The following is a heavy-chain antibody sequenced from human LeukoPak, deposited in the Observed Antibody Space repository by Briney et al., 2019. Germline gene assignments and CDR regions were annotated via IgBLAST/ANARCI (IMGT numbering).Heavy chain of an antibody. D-gene: IGHD2-15*01. CDR3: AREGDCSGGSCYSEHWFDP. Sequence: SETLSLTCTVSGGSISSYYWSWIRQPPGKGLEWIGYIYYSESTYYNPSLKSRVTISVDTSKNQFSLKLSSVTAADTAVYYCAREGDCSGGSCYSEHWFDPWGQGTLVTVSS. J-gene: IGHJ5*02. V-gene: IGHV4-59*12. CDR1: GGSISSYY. CDR2: IYYSEST.